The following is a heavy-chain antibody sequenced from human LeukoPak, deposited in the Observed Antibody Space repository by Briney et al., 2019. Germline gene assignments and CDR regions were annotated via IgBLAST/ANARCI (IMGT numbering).Heavy chain of an antibody. CDR2: TSNDETKR. CDR1: GFAFSTYV. D-gene: IGHD2-15*01. CDR3: ARGVVAVAAIDY. V-gene: IGHV3-30*03. Sequence: GGSLRLSYAASGFAFSTYVMHWVRQAPGKGLEWVAITSNDETKRFYADSVKGRFTISRDNSKNTLHLHMHSLRVEDTAVYSCARGVVAVAAIDYWGQGILVTVSS. J-gene: IGHJ4*02.